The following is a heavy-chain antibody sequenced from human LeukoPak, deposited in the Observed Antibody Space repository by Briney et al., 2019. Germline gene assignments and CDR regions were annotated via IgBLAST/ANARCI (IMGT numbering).Heavy chain of an antibody. CDR3: AREVMYSYGYDY. V-gene: IGHV3-66*01. D-gene: IGHD5-18*01. Sequence: PGGSLRLSCAASGFTFSGSAMSWVRQAPGKGLEWVSVIYSGGSTYYADSVKGRFTISRDNSKNTLYLQMNSLRAEDTAVYYCAREVMYSYGYDYWGQGTLVTVSS. J-gene: IGHJ4*02. CDR1: GFTFSGSA. CDR2: IYSGGST.